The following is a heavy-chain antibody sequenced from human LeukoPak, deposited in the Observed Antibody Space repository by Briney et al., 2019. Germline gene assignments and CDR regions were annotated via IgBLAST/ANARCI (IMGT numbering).Heavy chain of an antibody. V-gene: IGHV3-48*01. D-gene: IGHD6-19*01. CDR1: GFTFSSHS. CDR3: ARDPGSGWPENWFDP. J-gene: IGHJ5*02. Sequence: GGSLRLSCAASGFTFSSHSMNWVRQAPGKGLEWVSYISSSSSTIYYADSVKGRFTISRDNAKNSLYLQMNSLRAEDTAVYYCARDPGSGWPENWFDPWGQGTLVTVSS. CDR2: ISSSSSTI.